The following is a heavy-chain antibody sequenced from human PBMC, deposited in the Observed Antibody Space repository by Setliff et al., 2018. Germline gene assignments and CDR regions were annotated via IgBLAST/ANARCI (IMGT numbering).Heavy chain of an antibody. J-gene: IGHJ2*01. CDR2: IFRSSGST. V-gene: IGHV3-48*04. D-gene: IGHD5-18*01. Sequence: GESLKISCAASGFTFSSYSMNWVRQAPGKGLEWVAHIFRSSGSTYYADSVKGRFTISRDNAENSLYLQMNSLNADDTAVYYCARDPDTSSKVDVWGRGTLVTVSS. CDR1: GFTFSSYS. CDR3: ARDPDTSSKVDV.